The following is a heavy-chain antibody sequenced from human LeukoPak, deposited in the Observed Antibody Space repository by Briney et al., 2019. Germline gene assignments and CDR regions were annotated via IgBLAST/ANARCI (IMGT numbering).Heavy chain of an antibody. J-gene: IGHJ6*02. CDR1: GVSVSSGSYY. V-gene: IGHV4-61*01. CDR2: IYYSGST. D-gene: IGHD6-19*01. Sequence: PSQTLSLTCTVSGVSVSSGSYYWSWIRQPPGKGLEWIGYIYYSGSTNYNPSLKSRVTISVDTSKNQFSLKLSSVTAADTAVYYCARSIAVAGTLYYGMDVWGQGTTVTVSS. CDR3: ARSIAVAGTLYYGMDV.